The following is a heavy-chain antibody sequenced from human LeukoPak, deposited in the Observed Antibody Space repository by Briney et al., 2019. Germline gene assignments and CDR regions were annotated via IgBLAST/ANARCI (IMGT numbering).Heavy chain of an antibody. CDR2: INHSGST. D-gene: IGHD2-2*01. Sequence: SETLSLTCAVYGGSFSGYYWSWIRQPPGKGLEWIGEINHSGSTNYNPSLKCRVTISVDTSKNQFSLKLSSVTAADTAVYYCARDIVVVPAAIRGRWFDPWGQGTLVTVSS. CDR3: ARDIVVVPAAIRGRWFDP. J-gene: IGHJ5*02. V-gene: IGHV4-34*01. CDR1: GGSFSGYY.